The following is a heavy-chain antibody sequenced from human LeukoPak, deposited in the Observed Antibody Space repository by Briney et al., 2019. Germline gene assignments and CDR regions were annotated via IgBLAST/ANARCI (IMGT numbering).Heavy chain of an antibody. CDR3: ARDLVTTMVRGVPTFDY. D-gene: IGHD3-10*01. J-gene: IGHJ4*02. CDR2: ISGSAGSGGST. Sequence: PGGSLRLSCAASGFTFRSYAMNWVRQAPGKGLEWVSLISGSAGSGGSTYYADSVKGRFTISRDHAKNSLYLQMNSLRAEDTAVYYCARDLVTTMVRGVPTFDYWGQGTLVTVSS. CDR1: GFTFRSYA. V-gene: IGHV3-23*01.